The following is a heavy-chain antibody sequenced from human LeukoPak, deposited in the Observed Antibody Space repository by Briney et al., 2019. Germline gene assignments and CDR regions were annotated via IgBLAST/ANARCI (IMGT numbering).Heavy chain of an antibody. CDR1: GGSISSRPYY. J-gene: IGHJ6*03. V-gene: IGHV4-39*07. CDR3: ARDFSSSSTVYYYYYMDV. Sequence: SETLSLTCTVSGGSISSRPYYWGWVRQPPGKGPEWIGTISYSGTTYYSPSLKSRVTISLDTSKNQFSLKLSSVTAADTAIYYCARDFSSSSTVYYYYYMDVWGKGTTVTVSS. CDR2: ISYSGTT. D-gene: IGHD6-6*01.